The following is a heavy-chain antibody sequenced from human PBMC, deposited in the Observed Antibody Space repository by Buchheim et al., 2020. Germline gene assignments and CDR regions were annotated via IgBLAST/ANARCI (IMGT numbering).Heavy chain of an antibody. CDR1: GFTFSSYE. J-gene: IGHJ6*02. D-gene: IGHD2-2*01. V-gene: IGHV3-48*03. Sequence: EVQLVESGGGLVQPGGSLRLSCAASGFTFSSYEMNWVRQAPGKGLEWVSYISSSGSTIYYADSVKCRFTISRDNAKNSLYLQMNSLRAEDTAVYYCARGLNQLLFVGYYYGMDVWGQGTT. CDR2: ISSSGSTI. CDR3: ARGLNQLLFVGYYYGMDV.